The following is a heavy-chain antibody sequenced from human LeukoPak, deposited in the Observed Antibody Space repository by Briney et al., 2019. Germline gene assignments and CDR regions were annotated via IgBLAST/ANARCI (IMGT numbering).Heavy chain of an antibody. CDR2: MNPSSGNT. J-gene: IGHJ4*02. Sequence: GASVKVPCKASGYTFTSYDINWVRQATGQGLEWMGWMNPSSGNTGYAQKFQGRVTITRNTSISTAYMELSSLRSEDTAVYYCARGDDYGDVYWGQGTLVTVSS. CDR1: GYTFTSYD. CDR3: ARGDDYGDVY. D-gene: IGHD4-17*01. V-gene: IGHV1-8*03.